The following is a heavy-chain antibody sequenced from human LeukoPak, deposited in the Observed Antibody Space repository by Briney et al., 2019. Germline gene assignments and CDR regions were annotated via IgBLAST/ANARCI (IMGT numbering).Heavy chain of an antibody. D-gene: IGHD5-18*01. CDR1: GFTFSSYA. Sequence: GGSLRLSRAASGFTFSSYAMSWVRQAPGKGLEWVSAISGSGGSTYYADSVKGRFTISRDNSKNTLYLQMNSLRAEDTAVYYCANPDETGYSYGFGYWGQGTLVTVSS. CDR2: ISGSGGST. V-gene: IGHV3-23*01. CDR3: ANPDETGYSYGFGY. J-gene: IGHJ4*02.